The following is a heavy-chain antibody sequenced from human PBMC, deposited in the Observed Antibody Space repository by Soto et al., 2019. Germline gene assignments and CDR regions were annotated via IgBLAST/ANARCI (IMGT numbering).Heavy chain of an antibody. CDR3: AREKSQAEHVDTAMAYYYYYGMDV. J-gene: IGHJ6*01. D-gene: IGHD5-18*01. CDR1: GGTFSSYA. CDR2: IIPIFGTA. V-gene: IGHV1-69*13. Sequence: SVKVSCKASGGTFSSYAISWVRQAPGQGLEWMGGIIPIFGTANYAQKFQGRVTITADESTSTAYMELSSLRSEDTAVYYCAREKSQAEHVDTAMAYYYYYGMDVWGQGTTVTAPQ.